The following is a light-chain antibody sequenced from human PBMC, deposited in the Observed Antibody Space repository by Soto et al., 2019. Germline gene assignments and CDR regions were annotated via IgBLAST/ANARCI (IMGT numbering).Light chain of an antibody. Sequence: EIVLTQSPGTLSLSPGERATLSCRASQSVSSNYLAWYQQKPGQAARLLIYGASSRATGIPDRFIGSGSRTDFTCSISRWECGDFWLYSCQQYGSSPGTLGQGTKVDI. J-gene: IGKJ1*01. CDR2: GAS. CDR1: QSVSSNY. CDR3: QQYGSSPGT. V-gene: IGKV3-20*01.